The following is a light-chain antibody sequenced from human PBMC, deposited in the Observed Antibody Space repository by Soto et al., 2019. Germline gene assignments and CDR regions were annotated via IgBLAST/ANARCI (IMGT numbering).Light chain of an antibody. J-gene: IGKJ2*01. Sequence: DIPMTQSPSSLSASVEDSVTITCRATQAISTFLNWYQQRPGKAPNVLIYRASTLQGDVPSRFSGSGSGTDFTLTISGLQPEDFAIYYCQQSYSTPFTFGQGTQVEV. CDR3: QQSYSTPFT. V-gene: IGKV1-39*01. CDR1: QAISTF. CDR2: RAS.